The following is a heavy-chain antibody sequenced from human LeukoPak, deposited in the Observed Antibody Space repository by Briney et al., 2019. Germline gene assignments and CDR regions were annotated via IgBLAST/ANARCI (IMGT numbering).Heavy chain of an antibody. CDR1: GGSISSGSYY. CDR3: ARDEVGIAVAATMV. D-gene: IGHD6-19*01. V-gene: IGHV4-61*02. CDR2: IYTSGST. Sequence: SQTLSLTCTVSGGSISSGSYYWSWIRQPAGKGLERIGRIYTSGSTNYNPSLKSRVTISVDTSKNQFSRKLSSVTAADTAVYYCARDEVGIAVAATMVWGQGTMVTVSS. J-gene: IGHJ3*01.